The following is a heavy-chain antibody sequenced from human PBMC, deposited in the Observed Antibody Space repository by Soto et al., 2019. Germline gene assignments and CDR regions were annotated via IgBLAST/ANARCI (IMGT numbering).Heavy chain of an antibody. CDR3: ARAPFGYYDILTGYAFFGSGYYGMDV. D-gene: IGHD3-9*01. CDR1: GGSISSGGYY. Sequence: PSETLSLTCTVSGGSISSGGYYWSWIRQHPGKGLEWIGYIYYSGSTYYNPSLKSRVTISVDTSKNQFSLELSSVTAADTAVYYCARAPFGYYDILTGYAFFGSGYYGMDVWGQGTTVTVSS. CDR2: IYYSGST. V-gene: IGHV4-31*03. J-gene: IGHJ6*02.